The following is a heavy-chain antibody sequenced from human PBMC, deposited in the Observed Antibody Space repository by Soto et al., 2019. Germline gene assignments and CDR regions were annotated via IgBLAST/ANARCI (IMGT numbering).Heavy chain of an antibody. CDR1: GFTFSSYS. Sequence: PGGSLRLSCAASGFTFSSYSMNWVRQAPGKGLEWVSSISSSSSYIYYADSVKGRFTISRDNAKNSLYLQMNSLRAEDTAVYYCARDLSGIVAPAAIDYYYYGMDVWGQGTTVTVSS. CDR3: ARDLSGIVAPAAIDYYYYGMDV. V-gene: IGHV3-21*01. J-gene: IGHJ6*02. CDR2: ISSSSSYI. D-gene: IGHD2-2*02.